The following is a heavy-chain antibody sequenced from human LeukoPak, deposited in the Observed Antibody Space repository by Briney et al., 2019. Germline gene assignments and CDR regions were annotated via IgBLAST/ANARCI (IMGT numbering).Heavy chain of an antibody. Sequence: PGGSLRLSCAASGFTFSSYSMNWVRQAPGKGLEWVSHISSSSSTIYYADSVKGRFTISRDSAKNSLYLQMNSLRAEDTAVYYCARESGSWDAFDIWGRGTMVTVSS. CDR1: GFTFSSYS. D-gene: IGHD1-26*01. CDR2: ISSSSSTI. CDR3: ARESGSWDAFDI. J-gene: IGHJ3*02. V-gene: IGHV3-48*01.